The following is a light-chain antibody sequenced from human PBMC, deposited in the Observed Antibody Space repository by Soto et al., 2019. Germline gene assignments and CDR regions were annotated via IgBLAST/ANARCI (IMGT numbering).Light chain of an antibody. CDR1: QTLSSSY. J-gene: IGKJ1*01. CDR3: QQYSGSST. Sequence: EIVLTQSPGTLSLSPGERVTLSCRASQTLSSSYLAWYQQKPGQAPRLLIYAASNRATGIPDRFSGSGSGTDFTLTISRLEPEDFAVYYCQQYSGSSTFGQGTKVEI. CDR2: AAS. V-gene: IGKV3-20*01.